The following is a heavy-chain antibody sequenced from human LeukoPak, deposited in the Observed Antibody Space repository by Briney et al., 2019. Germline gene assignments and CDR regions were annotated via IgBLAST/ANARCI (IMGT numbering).Heavy chain of an antibody. CDR1: GFTFSSYA. D-gene: IGHD6-19*01. Sequence: GGSLRLSCAASGFTFSSYAMSWVRQAPGKGLEWVSAISGSGGSTYYADSVKGRFTISRDNSKNTLYLRMNSLRAEDTAVYYCAKDLPRPQWLGYFDYWGQGTLVTVSS. CDR3: AKDLPRPQWLGYFDY. J-gene: IGHJ4*02. CDR2: ISGSGGST. V-gene: IGHV3-23*01.